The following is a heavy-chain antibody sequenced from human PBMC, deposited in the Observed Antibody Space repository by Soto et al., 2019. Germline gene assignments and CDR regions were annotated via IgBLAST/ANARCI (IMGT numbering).Heavy chain of an antibody. Sequence: PGGSLRLSCVASGFRISNFLMSWVRQAPGKGLEWVSSINSGGSTPDYEDSVKGRFIISRDNAKNTPFLQMHSLRAEGTAVYFCVRGLYGDCGYYCQIWGQGTMVTVSS. J-gene: IGHJ1*01. D-gene: IGHD3-22*01. CDR1: GFRISNFL. CDR3: VRGLYGDCGYYCQI. V-gene: IGHV3-74*01. CDR2: INSGGSTP.